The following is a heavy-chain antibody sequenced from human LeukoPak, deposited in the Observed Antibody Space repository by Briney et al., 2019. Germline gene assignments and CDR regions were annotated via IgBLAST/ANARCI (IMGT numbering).Heavy chain of an antibody. Sequence: GGSLKLSCAASGFTFSGSAMHWVRQASGKGLEWVGRIRRRAHSYATAYAASVKGRFTISREDLKNTAYLQMNSLKTENTAVYYCTTLRVEYSSSWYAPSDYWGQGTLVTVSS. CDR2: IRRRAHSYAT. D-gene: IGHD6-13*01. CDR1: GFTFSGSA. CDR3: TTLRVEYSSSWYAPSDY. J-gene: IGHJ4*02. V-gene: IGHV3-73*01.